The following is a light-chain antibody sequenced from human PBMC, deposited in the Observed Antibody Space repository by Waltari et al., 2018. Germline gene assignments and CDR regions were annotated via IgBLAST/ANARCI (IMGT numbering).Light chain of an antibody. CDR2: SAC. CDR1: HNVLSTSNNKKY. CDR3: QQSYSTWT. V-gene: IGKV4-1*01. Sequence: DIVMTQSPDSLAVSLGERATISCKSSHNVLSTSNNKKYLAWYQQKTGQPPKLLSYSACNRESGVPDRFSGRGSGTDFTLTISSLQAEDVAIYYCQQSYSTWTFGQGTKVEIK. J-gene: IGKJ1*01.